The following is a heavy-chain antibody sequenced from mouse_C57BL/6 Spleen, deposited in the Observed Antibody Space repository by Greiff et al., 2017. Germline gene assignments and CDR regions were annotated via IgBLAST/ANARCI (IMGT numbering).Heavy chain of an antibody. D-gene: IGHD2-3*01. Sequence: QVQLQQPGAELVKPGASVKLSCKASGYTFTSYWMQWVKQRPGQGLEWIGEIDPSNSYTNYNQKFKGKATLTVDTSSTTAYMPLSGLTSEDSAVYYCARYRGYYVAMDDWGQGTSVTVSS. CDR1: GYTFTSYW. CDR3: ARYRGYYVAMDD. CDR2: IDPSNSYT. V-gene: IGHV1-50*01. J-gene: IGHJ4*01.